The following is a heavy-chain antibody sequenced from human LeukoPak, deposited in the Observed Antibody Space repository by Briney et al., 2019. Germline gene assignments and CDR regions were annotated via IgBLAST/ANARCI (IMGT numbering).Heavy chain of an antibody. V-gene: IGHV4-39*07. Sequence: PSETLSLTCTVSGGSISSSSYYWGWIRQPPGKGLEWIENTYYGGDTYYNPSLKSRVTISVDTSKNQFSLKLSSVTAADTAVYYCARAGPGWFGELFKAPFDYWGQGTLVTVSS. J-gene: IGHJ4*02. CDR1: GGSISSSSYY. D-gene: IGHD3-10*01. CDR3: ARAGPGWFGELFKAPFDY. CDR2: TYYGGDT.